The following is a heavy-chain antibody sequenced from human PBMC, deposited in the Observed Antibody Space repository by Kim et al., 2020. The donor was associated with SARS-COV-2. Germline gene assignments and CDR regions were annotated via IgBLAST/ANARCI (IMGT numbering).Heavy chain of an antibody. Sequence: SQKFQGRVTITRDTSASTAYMELSSLRSEDTAVYYCARVRFRGGSYYFDYWGQGTLVTVSS. CDR3: ARVRFRGGSYYFDY. V-gene: IGHV1-3*01. D-gene: IGHD1-26*01. J-gene: IGHJ4*02.